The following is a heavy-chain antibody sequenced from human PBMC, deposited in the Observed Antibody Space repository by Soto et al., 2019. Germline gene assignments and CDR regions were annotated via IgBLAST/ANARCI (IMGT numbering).Heavy chain of an antibody. V-gene: IGHV1-18*01. Sequence: ASVKVSCKASGYTFTSYLISWVRHAPGQGLEWMGWISGYNGDTKYAQKFQGRVTMTVDTSTTTAYMELRSLTSDDRAVYYCAKNGQPPYYYYGMDVWGQGTTVTVSS. CDR1: GYTFTSYL. CDR2: ISGYNGDT. J-gene: IGHJ6*02. CDR3: AKNGQPPYYYYGMDV. D-gene: IGHD2-8*01.